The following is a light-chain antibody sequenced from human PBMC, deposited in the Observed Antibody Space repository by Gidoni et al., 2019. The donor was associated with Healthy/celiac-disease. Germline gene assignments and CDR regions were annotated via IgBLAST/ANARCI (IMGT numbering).Light chain of an antibody. V-gene: IGKV3-20*01. J-gene: IGKJ1*01. CDR3: QQYGSSPWWT. CDR2: GAS. CDR1: KSVSSSY. Sequence: DIVLTQSPGTLSLSPGERATRSCRASKSVSSSYLAWYQQKPGQAPRLLIYGASSRATGIPDRLSGSGSGTDFTLTISRLEPEDFAVYYCQQYGSSPWWTFGQGTKVEIK.